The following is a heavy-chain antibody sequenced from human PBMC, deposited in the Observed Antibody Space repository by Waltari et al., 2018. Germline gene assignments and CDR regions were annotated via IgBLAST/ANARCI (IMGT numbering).Heavy chain of an antibody. Sequence: EVQLLESGGGLVQPGGSLRLSCAASGFTFSSYAMSWVRQAPGKGLEWVAAISGKGGSTDYADSVKGRFTISRDNSKNTLYLQMNSLRAEDTAVYYCAKGLVGAYHYWGQGTLVTVSS. CDR3: AKGLVGAYHY. V-gene: IGHV3-23*01. CDR2: ISGKGGST. CDR1: GFTFSSYA. J-gene: IGHJ4*02. D-gene: IGHD1-26*01.